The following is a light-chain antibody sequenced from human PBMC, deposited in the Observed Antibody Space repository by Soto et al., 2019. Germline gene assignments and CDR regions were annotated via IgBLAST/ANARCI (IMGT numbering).Light chain of an antibody. Sequence: QSALAQPASVSGSPRQSITISCTGASSDVGGYTYVSWYQQHPGKAPKLMIYEVNNRPSGVSNSLSGSKSGNPASLTISGLQAEAEADYYCSSYTSSSTLYVFGTGTKVTVL. CDR2: EVN. CDR1: SSDVGGYTY. V-gene: IGLV2-14*01. CDR3: SSYTSSSTLYV. J-gene: IGLJ1*01.